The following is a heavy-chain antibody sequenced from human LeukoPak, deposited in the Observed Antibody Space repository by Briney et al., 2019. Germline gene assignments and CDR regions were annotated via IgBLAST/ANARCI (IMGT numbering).Heavy chain of an antibody. V-gene: IGHV3-21*01. CDR1: GFTFSSYS. J-gene: IGHJ3*02. CDR2: ISSSSSYI. CDR3: ARDSGSGYYAFDI. D-gene: IGHD5-12*01. Sequence: PGGSLRLSCAASGFTFSSYSMNWVRQAPGKGLEWVSSISSSSSYIYYAVSVKGRFTISRDNAKNSLYLQMNSLRAEDTAVYYCARDSGSGYYAFDIWGQGTMVTVSS.